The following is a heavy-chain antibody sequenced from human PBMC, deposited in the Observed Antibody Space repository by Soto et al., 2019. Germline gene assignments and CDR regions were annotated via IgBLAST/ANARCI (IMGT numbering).Heavy chain of an antibody. D-gene: IGHD2-2*01. J-gene: IGHJ5*02. V-gene: IGHV1-18*01. Sequence: QVQPVQSGAEVKKPGASVKVSCKASGYTFTSYGISWVRQAPGQGLEWMGWISAYNGNTNYAQKLQGRVTMTTDTSTSTAYMELRSLRSDDTAVYYCARDQQSVVPAATDDNWFDPWGQGTLVTVSS. CDR3: ARDQQSVVPAATDDNWFDP. CDR1: GYTFTSYG. CDR2: ISAYNGNT.